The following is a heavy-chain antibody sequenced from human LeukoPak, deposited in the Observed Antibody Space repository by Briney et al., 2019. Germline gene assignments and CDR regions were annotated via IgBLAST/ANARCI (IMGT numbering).Heavy chain of an antibody. CDR1: GGSLSSSNW. J-gene: IGHJ3*02. Sequence: SGALSLTCAVSGGSLSSSNWWSRVRPPPGKGLGWVGEIFHSGSTNYNPSLKRRLTLSVDKAKNHFSLKLGPVTAPHTAVHYCASVPRNCGGDYYSDQAFDIWGQGTMVTVS. CDR2: IFHSGST. D-gene: IGHD2-21*02. CDR3: ASVPRNCGGDYYSDQAFDI. V-gene: IGHV4-4*02.